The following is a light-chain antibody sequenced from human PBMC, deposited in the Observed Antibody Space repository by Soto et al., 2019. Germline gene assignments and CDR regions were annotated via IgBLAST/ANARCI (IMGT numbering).Light chain of an antibody. CDR2: EVS. J-gene: IGLJ3*02. CDR1: SSDVGGYNY. CDR3: SSYIGDSVATTLRV. V-gene: IGLV2-14*01. Sequence: QSALTQPASVSGSPGQSITISCTGTSSDVGGYNYVSWYQQHPGKAPKLVIYEVSYRPSGVSNRFSGSKSGNTASLTISGLQAEDEADYYCSSYIGDSVATTLRVFGGGTKLTVL.